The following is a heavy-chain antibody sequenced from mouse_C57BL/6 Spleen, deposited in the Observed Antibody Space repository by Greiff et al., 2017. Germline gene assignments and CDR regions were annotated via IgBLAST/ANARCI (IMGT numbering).Heavy chain of an antibody. J-gene: IGHJ3*01. CDR2: IDPETGGT. V-gene: IGHV1-15*01. CDR1: GYTFTDYE. Sequence: VQLQQSGAELVRPGASVTLSCKASGYTFTDYEMHWVKQTPVHGLEWIGAIDPETGGTAYNQKFKGKAILTADKSSSTAYMELRSLTSEDSAVYYGTRSPDCYGGSYSWFAYWGQGTLVTVSA. CDR3: TRSPDCYGGSYSWFAY. D-gene: IGHD1-1*01.